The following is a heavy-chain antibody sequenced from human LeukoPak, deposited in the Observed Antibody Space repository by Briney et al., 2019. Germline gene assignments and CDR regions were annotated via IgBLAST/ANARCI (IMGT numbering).Heavy chain of an antibody. V-gene: IGHV4-59*08. D-gene: IGHD3-10*01. CDR2: ISYSGGV. CDR1: SDSISDYY. CDR3: VRVHYSSGSLSSWFDP. Sequence: SETLSRTCTVSSDSISDYYWGWIRQPPEKGLEWIGYISYSGGVTYSPSLKPPVTISLDTSKNQVSLKLSSMTAADAAMYYCVRVHYSSGSLSSWFDPWGRGILVTVSS. J-gene: IGHJ5*02.